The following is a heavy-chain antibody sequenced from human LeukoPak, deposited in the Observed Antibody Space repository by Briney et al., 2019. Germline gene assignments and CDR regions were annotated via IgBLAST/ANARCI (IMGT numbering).Heavy chain of an antibody. CDR1: GFTFGDYA. Sequence: GGSLRLSCTASGFTFGDYAMSWFRQAPGKGLEWVGFIRSKAYGGTTEYAASVKGRFTISRDDSKSNAYLQMNSLKTEDTAVYYCTRDRSSSWYYFDYWGQGTLVTVSS. J-gene: IGHJ4*02. CDR3: TRDRSSSWYYFDY. D-gene: IGHD6-13*01. V-gene: IGHV3-49*03. CDR2: IRSKAYGGTT.